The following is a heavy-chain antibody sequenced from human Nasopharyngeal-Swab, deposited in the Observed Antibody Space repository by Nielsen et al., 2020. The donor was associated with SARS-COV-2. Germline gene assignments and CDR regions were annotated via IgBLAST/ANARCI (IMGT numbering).Heavy chain of an antibody. V-gene: IGHV1-3*01. CDR3: ARIGVVVAATYFDY. D-gene: IGHD2-15*01. CDR2: INAGNGNT. Sequence: CVRQAPGQRLEWMGWINAGNGNTKYSQKFQGRVTITRDTSASTAYMELSSLRSDDTAVYYCARIGVVVAATYFDYWGQGTLVTVSS. J-gene: IGHJ4*02.